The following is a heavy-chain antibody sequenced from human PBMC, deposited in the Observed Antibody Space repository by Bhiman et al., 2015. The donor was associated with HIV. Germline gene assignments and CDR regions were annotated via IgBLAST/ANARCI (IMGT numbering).Heavy chain of an antibody. Sequence: VLLVESGGGVVQPGRSLRLSCAASGFTVSSNYMNWVRQAPGKGLEWVSVIYTDGSTYYADSVKGRFTISRDNSKNTLYLQMNRLRGEDTAMYYCSRSRFHWGQGTLVTVSS. CDR1: GFTVSSNY. CDR2: IYTDGST. D-gene: IGHD3-10*01. CDR3: SRSRFH. J-gene: IGHJ4*02. V-gene: IGHV3-66*01.